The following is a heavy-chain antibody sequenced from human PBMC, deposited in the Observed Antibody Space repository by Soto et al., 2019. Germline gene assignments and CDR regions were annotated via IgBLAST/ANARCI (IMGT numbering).Heavy chain of an antibody. CDR1: GFTFDDHG. J-gene: IGHJ4*02. D-gene: IGHD3-9*01. CDR3: VRDTSSGWHLQDH. Sequence: GGSLRLSCVASGFTFDDHGRHWVRQIPGRGLEWVAGISWNRGSIGYAESVKGRFTTFRENAKNYLYLEMNSLRQEDEALYYCVRDTSSGWHLQDHWGQGAQVTVSS. V-gene: IGHV3-9*01. CDR2: ISWNRGSI.